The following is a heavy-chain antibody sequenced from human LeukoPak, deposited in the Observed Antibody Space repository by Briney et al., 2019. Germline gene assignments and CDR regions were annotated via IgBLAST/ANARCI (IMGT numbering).Heavy chain of an antibody. J-gene: IGHJ5*02. CDR1: GFTFSSYW. CDR3: ATVKYDYGDPVGWFDP. CDR2: IKQDGSEK. V-gene: IGHV3-7*03. D-gene: IGHD4-17*01. Sequence: PGGSLRLSCAASGFTFSSYWMSWVRQASGKGLEWVANIKQDGSEKYYVDSVKGRFTISRDNSKNTLYLLMTSLRADDTAVYYCATVKYDYGDPVGWFDPWGQGTLVTVSS.